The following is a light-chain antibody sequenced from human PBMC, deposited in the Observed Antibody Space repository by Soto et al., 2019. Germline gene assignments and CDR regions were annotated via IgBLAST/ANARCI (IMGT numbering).Light chain of an antibody. V-gene: IGLV2-8*01. Sequence: QSALTQPPSASGSPGQSVTISCTGTSSDVGNYNYVSWYQQHPGKAPKLLIYEVNKRPSGVPDRYSASKSGNTASLTVSGLQAEDEADYYCSSYAGRNDFVFGNGTKVTGL. CDR1: SSDVGNYNY. CDR2: EVN. J-gene: IGLJ1*01. CDR3: SSYAGRNDFV.